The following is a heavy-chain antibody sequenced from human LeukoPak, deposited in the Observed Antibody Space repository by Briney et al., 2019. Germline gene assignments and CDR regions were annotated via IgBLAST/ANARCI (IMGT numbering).Heavy chain of an antibody. CDR2: LYNGGDT. J-gene: IGHJ3*02. V-gene: IGHV4-4*07. Sequence: TSETLSLTCTVSGASIGSFYWSWIRQPAGKGLEWIGRLYNGGDTSYSPSLRSRVTIPVDTSKNQFSLKLNSVTAADTAVYYCARGVEASGVGFYAFDIWGQGTVVTVSS. D-gene: IGHD6-13*01. CDR3: ARGVEASGVGFYAFDI. CDR1: GASIGSFY.